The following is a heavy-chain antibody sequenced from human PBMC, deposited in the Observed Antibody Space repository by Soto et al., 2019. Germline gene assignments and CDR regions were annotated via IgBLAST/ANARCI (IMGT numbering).Heavy chain of an antibody. CDR3: AKEPAGYYYDSSGYPFDY. J-gene: IGHJ4*02. CDR2: ISGSGGST. CDR1: GFTFSSYA. V-gene: IGHV3-23*01. D-gene: IGHD3-22*01. Sequence: GGSLRLSCAASGFTFSSYAMSWVRQAPGKGLEWVSAISGSGGSTYYADSVKGRFTISRDNSKNTLYLQMNSLRAEDTAVYYCAKEPAGYYYDSSGYPFDYWGQGTLVTVSS.